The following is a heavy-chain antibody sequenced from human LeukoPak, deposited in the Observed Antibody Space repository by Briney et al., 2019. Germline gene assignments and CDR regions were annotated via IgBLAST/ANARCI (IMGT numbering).Heavy chain of an antibody. J-gene: IGHJ4*02. Sequence: SETLSLTCAVSGFSMSGSSVAWSWIRQSPGKGLGWLGNIYQSGTTYYNPSLMSRVSLSLDMSKSQFSLKLTSVTAADTAVFYCARGSTSAFDSWGQGIPVTVSS. CDR3: ARGSTSAFDS. CDR1: GFSMSGSSVA. V-gene: IGHV4-30-2*06. CDR2: IYQSGTT.